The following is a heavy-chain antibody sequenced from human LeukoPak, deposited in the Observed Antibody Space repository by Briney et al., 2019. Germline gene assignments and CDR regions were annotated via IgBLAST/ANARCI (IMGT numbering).Heavy chain of an antibody. CDR1: GFAVSVNY. Sequence: GGSLRLSCAASGFAVSVNYMTWVRLAPGKGLEWVSLLHSDGTTYYAESVKGRFTISTDNTKNTLYLQMNSLRVEDTALYYCAGRRKEAAAFDDWGQGTLVTVSS. CDR2: LHSDGTT. V-gene: IGHV3-66*01. D-gene: IGHD6-13*01. J-gene: IGHJ4*02. CDR3: AGRRKEAAAFDD.